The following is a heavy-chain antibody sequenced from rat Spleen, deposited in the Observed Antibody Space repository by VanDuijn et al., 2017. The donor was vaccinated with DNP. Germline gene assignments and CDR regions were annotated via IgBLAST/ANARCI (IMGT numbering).Heavy chain of an antibody. D-gene: IGHD1-11*01. V-gene: IGHV5S13*01. CDR3: ATSRGY. CDR1: GFTFSNYG. CDR2: ISSGGGKT. Sequence: EVQLVESGGGLVPPGRSLKLSCAASGFTFSNYGMAWVRQAPTKGLEWVASISSGGGKTYYRESVKGRFTISRDNAKSTLYLQMDSLRSEDTATYYCATSRGYWGQGVMVTVSS. J-gene: IGHJ2*01.